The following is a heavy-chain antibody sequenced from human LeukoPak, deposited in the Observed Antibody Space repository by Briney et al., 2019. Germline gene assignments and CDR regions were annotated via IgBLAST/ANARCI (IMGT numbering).Heavy chain of an antibody. Sequence: GGSLRLSCAASGFTFSSYGMHWVRQAPGKGLEWVAVISYDGSNKYYADSVKGRFTISRDNSKNTLYLQMNSLRAEDTAVCYCAGRGDYADYWGQGTLVTVSS. D-gene: IGHD3-10*01. CDR2: ISYDGSNK. J-gene: IGHJ4*02. V-gene: IGHV3-30*03. CDR3: AGRGDYADY. CDR1: GFTFSSYG.